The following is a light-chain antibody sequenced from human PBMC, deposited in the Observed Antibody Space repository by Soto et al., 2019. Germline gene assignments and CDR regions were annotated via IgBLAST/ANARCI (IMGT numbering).Light chain of an antibody. CDR1: SSDVGGYNY. Sequence: QSVLTQPASVSGSPGQSIAISCTGTSSDVGGYNYVSWYQQHPGKAPKLMIYDVSNRPSGVSNRFSGSKSGNTASLTISGLQADDEADYYCSSYSSSSTLYVFGTGTKLTFL. CDR3: SSYSSSSTLYV. CDR2: DVS. V-gene: IGLV2-14*01. J-gene: IGLJ1*01.